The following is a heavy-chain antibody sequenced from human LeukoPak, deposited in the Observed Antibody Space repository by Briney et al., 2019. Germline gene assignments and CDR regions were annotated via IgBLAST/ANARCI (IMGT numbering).Heavy chain of an antibody. D-gene: IGHD1-1*01. J-gene: IGHJ6*02. V-gene: IGHV4-31*03. CDR3: ARDLPGYGMDV. Sequence: PSETLSLTCTVSGGSIRSGGYFWTWIRQHPGKGLEWIGYIYYSGSTNYNPSLKSRVTISVDTSKNQFSLKLSSVTAADTAVYYCARDLPGYGMDVGGQGTTVTVSS. CDR2: IYYSGST. CDR1: GGSIRSGGYF.